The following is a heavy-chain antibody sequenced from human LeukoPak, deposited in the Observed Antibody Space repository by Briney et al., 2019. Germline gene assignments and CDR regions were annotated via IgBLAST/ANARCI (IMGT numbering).Heavy chain of an antibody. V-gene: IGHV3-7*01. Sequence: GGSLRLSCAASAFTFSDFWMTWVRQAPGKGLEWVANIKQDGSVTNHVESVRGRFTISRDNPKNSLYLQMNSLGVEDTAVYYCARDPASGNNPYWGQGTLVTVSS. CDR3: ARDPASGNNPY. CDR1: AFTFSDFW. CDR2: IKQDGSVT. J-gene: IGHJ4*02. D-gene: IGHD1/OR15-1a*01.